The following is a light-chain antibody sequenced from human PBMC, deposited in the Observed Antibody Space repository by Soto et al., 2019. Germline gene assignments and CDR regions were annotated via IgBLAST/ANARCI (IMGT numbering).Light chain of an antibody. V-gene: IGLV2-8*01. Sequence: QSALTQPPSASGSPGQSVTISCTGTSSDVGGYNYVSWYQQHPSKAPKVMIYEVSKRPSGVPDRFSGSKSGNTASLTVSGLQAEDEADYYCSSYGGRNNLLFGGGTKLTVL. CDR1: SSDVGGYNY. J-gene: IGLJ2*01. CDR2: EVS. CDR3: SSYGGRNNLL.